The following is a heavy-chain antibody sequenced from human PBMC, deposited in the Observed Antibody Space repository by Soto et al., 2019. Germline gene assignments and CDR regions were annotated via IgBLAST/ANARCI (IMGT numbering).Heavy chain of an antibody. Sequence: ASVKVSCKASGYTFTGYYMHWVRQAPGQGLEWMGWINPNSGGTNYAQKFQGWVTMTRDTSISTAYMELSRLRSDDTAVYYCARATIAAAGTGSNYYYYGMDVWGQGTTVTVSS. V-gene: IGHV1-2*04. CDR2: INPNSGGT. CDR1: GYTFTGYY. D-gene: IGHD6-13*01. CDR3: ARATIAAAGTGSNYYYYGMDV. J-gene: IGHJ6*02.